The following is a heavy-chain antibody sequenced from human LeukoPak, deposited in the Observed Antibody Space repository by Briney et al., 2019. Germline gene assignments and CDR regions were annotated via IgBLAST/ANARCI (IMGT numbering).Heavy chain of an antibody. V-gene: IGHV3-21*01. D-gene: IGHD6-13*01. Sequence: GGSLRLSCAASGFTFSSYSMNWVRQAPGKGLEWVSSISSSSSYIYYADSVKGRFTISGDNAKNSLYLQMNSLRAEDTAVHYCARDAAAADAFYIWRQATMITVSS. J-gene: IGHJ3*02. CDR3: ARDAAAADAFYI. CDR1: GFTFSSYS. CDR2: ISSSSSYI.